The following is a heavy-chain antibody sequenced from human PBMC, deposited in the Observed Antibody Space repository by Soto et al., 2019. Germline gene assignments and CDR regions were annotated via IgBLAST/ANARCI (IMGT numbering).Heavy chain of an antibody. CDR3: AKILGGYSGYDFGFYFDY. CDR2: ISGSGGST. V-gene: IGHV3-23*01. D-gene: IGHD5-12*01. CDR1: GFTFSSYA. Sequence: EVQLLEAGGALVQPGGSLRLSCAASGFTFSSYAMSWVRQAPGKGLEWVSAISGSGGSTYYADSVKGRFTISRDNSKNTLYLQMNSLRAEDTAVYYCAKILGGYSGYDFGFYFDYWGQGTLVTVSS. J-gene: IGHJ4*02.